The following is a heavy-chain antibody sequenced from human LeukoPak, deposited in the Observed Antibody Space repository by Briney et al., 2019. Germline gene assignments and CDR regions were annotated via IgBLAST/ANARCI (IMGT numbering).Heavy chain of an antibody. CDR3: ARVLGGATTVFDY. Sequence: PGGSLRLSCAASGFTFSNFNMNWVRQAPGKGLEWVSYISSSGSTIYYADSVKGRFTISRDNAKNLLYLQMNSLRDEDTAVYYCARVLGGATTVFDYWGQGTLVTVSS. V-gene: IGHV3-48*02. CDR1: GFTFSNFN. J-gene: IGHJ4*02. CDR2: ISSSGSTI. D-gene: IGHD1-26*01.